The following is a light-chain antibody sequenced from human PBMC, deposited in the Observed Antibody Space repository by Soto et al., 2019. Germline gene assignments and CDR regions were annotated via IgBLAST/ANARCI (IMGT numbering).Light chain of an antibody. CDR2: GAS. J-gene: IGKJ3*01. Sequence: EIVWRQSPGTLSLSPGERATLSCRASQSVSSSYLAWYQQKPGQAPRLLIYGASSRATGIPDRFSGSGSGTDFTLTISRLEPEDFAVYYCQQSVTFGPGTKVDIK. CDR1: QSVSSSY. V-gene: IGKV3-20*01. CDR3: QQSVT.